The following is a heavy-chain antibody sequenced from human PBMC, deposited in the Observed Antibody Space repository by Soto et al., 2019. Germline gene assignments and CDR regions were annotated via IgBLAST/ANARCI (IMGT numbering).Heavy chain of an antibody. V-gene: IGHV4-34*01. J-gene: IGHJ5*02. Sequence: SETLSLTCAVYGGSFSGYYWSWIRQPPGKGLEWIGEINHSGSTNYNPSLKIRLTISVDTTKYQFSLKLSSVTASDTAVYYCARRRHYYGSGTFNWFDPWGQGTLVTVSS. CDR3: ARRRHYYGSGTFNWFDP. CDR1: GGSFSGYY. D-gene: IGHD3-10*01. CDR2: INHSGST.